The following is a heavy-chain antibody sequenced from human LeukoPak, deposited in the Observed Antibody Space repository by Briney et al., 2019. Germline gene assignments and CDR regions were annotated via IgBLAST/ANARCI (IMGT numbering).Heavy chain of an antibody. CDR1: GFTFSSYA. CDR3: AKDDSHSSGWYAAPAFDI. J-gene: IGHJ3*02. Sequence: GGSLRLSCAASGFTFSSYAMSWVRQAPGKGLEWVSAISGSGGSTYYADSVKGRFTISRDNSKNTLYLQMNSLRAEDTAVYYCAKDDSHSSGWYAAPAFDIWGQGTMVTASS. CDR2: ISGSGGST. D-gene: IGHD6-19*01. V-gene: IGHV3-23*01.